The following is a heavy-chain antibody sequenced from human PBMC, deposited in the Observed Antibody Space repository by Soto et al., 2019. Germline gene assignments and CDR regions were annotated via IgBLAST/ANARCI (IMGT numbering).Heavy chain of an antibody. D-gene: IGHD6-13*01. CDR1: GYTFTSYD. Sequence: QVQLVQSGAEVKKPGATVKVSCKASGYTFTSYDINWVRQATGQGLEWMGWMNPNSGNTGYAQKFQGRVTMTSNTSISTAYMELSSLRSEDTAVYYCAREKSISWRFDYWGQGTLVTVSS. CDR3: AREKSISWRFDY. CDR2: MNPNSGNT. V-gene: IGHV1-8*01. J-gene: IGHJ4*02.